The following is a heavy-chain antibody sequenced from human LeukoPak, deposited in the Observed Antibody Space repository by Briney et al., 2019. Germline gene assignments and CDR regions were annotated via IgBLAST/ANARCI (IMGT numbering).Heavy chain of an antibody. V-gene: IGHV1-2*02. CDR1: GYTFTGHY. CDR3: AREALTAQRSYYFDY. J-gene: IGHJ4*02. Sequence: ASVKVSCKASGYTFTGHYMHWVRQAPGQGLEWMGWINPNSGGTNYAQKFQGRVTMTRDTSISTAYMELSRLRSEDTAVYYCAREALTAQRSYYFDYWGQGTLVTVSS. CDR2: INPNSGGT. D-gene: IGHD4-17*01.